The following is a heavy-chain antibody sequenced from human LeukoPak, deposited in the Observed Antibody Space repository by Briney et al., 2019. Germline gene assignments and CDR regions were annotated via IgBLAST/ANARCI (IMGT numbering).Heavy chain of an antibody. V-gene: IGHV3-66*02. CDR3: ARSVHDTSGYAY. D-gene: IGHD3-22*01. CDR2: MYSGGAT. Sequence: GGSLRLSCAASGFTVSSSYMSWVRQAPGKGLEWVSVMYSGGATYYANSVMGRFTISRDYSKNTLNLQMNNLGTEDTAVYFCARSVHDTSGYAYWGQGTLVTVSS. CDR1: GFTVSSSY. J-gene: IGHJ4*02.